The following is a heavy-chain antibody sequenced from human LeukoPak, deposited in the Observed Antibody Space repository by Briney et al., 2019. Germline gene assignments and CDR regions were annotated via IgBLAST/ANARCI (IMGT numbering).Heavy chain of an antibody. V-gene: IGHV3-23*01. D-gene: IGHD2-2*01. Sequence: PGGSLRLSCAASGFTFSSYAMSWVRQAPAKGLEWVSAISGSGGSTYYADSVKGRFTISRDNSKNTLYLQMNSLRAEDTAVYYCAKGDIVVVPAAKDEFGFDYWGQGTLVTVS. CDR1: GFTFSSYA. CDR2: ISGSGGST. J-gene: IGHJ4*02. CDR3: AKGDIVVVPAAKDEFGFDY.